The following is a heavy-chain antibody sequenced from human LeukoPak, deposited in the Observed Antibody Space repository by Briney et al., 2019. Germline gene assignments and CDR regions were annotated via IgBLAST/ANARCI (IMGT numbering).Heavy chain of an antibody. CDR1: GFTFSSYA. V-gene: IGHV3-23*01. Sequence: PGGSLRLSCAASGFTFSSYAMSWVRQAPGKGLEWVSAISGSGGSTYYADSVKGRFTISRDNSKNTLYLQMNSLRAEDTAVYYCAKVALLWFGVPHAFDIWGQGTMVTVSS. CDR3: AKVALLWFGVPHAFDI. D-gene: IGHD3-10*01. J-gene: IGHJ3*02. CDR2: ISGSGGST.